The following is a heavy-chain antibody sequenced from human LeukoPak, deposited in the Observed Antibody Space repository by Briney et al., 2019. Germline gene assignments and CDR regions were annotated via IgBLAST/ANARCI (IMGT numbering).Heavy chain of an antibody. D-gene: IGHD3-10*01. V-gene: IGHV3-9*01. CDR2: ITWNSDNI. J-gene: IGHJ6*03. Sequence: PGGSLRLSCAASGFTFDDYAMHWVRQAPGKGLEWVSGITWNSDNIEYADSVKGRFTISRDNAKNSLYLQMNTLRAEDTAVYYCARDLVWFGEPKGYYNYMDVWGKGTTVTVSS. CDR3: ARDLVWFGEPKGYYNYMDV. CDR1: GFTFDDYA.